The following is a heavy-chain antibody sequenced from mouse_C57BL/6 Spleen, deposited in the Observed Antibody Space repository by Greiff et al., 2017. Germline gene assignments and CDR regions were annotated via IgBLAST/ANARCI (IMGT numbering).Heavy chain of an antibody. J-gene: IGHJ2*01. D-gene: IGHD4-1*02. CDR2: IDPSDSYT. CDR1: GYTFTSSW. V-gene: IGHV1-50*01. CDR3: AREGQLGY. Sequence: VQLQQPGAELVKPGASVKLSCKASGYTFTSSWMQWVKQRPGKGLEWIGEIDPSDSYTNYNQKFKGKATLTVDTSSSTAYMQLSSLTSEAAAVYYCAREGQLGYWGQGTTLTVSS.